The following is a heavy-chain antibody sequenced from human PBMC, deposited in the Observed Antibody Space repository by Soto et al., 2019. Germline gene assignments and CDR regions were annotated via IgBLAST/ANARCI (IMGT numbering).Heavy chain of an antibody. CDR2: IYYSGST. CDR1: GGSISSYD. D-gene: IGHD6-6*01. J-gene: IGHJ6*02. V-gene: IGHV4-59*01. Sequence: PSETLSLICTVSGGSISSYDWSWIRQPPGKGLEWIGYIYYSGSTNYNPSLKSRVTISVDTSKNQFSLKLSSVNAADTDVYYCARVDSSSSWFYYYGMDVWGQGTTVTVSS. CDR3: ARVDSSSSWFYYYGMDV.